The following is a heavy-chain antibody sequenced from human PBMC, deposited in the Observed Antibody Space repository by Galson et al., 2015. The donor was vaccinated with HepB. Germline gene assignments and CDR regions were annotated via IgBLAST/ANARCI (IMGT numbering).Heavy chain of an antibody. CDR1: GFTFSGSA. CDR2: IRSKANNYAT. CDR3: TRLGDSSGYSSR. Sequence: SLRLSCAASGFTFSGSAIHWVRQASGKGPEWVGRIRSKANNYATSYVPSLKGRFTISRDDSKNMAFLLMKSLKTEDTAVYYCTRLGDSSGYSSRWGQGTLVTVSS. J-gene: IGHJ4*02. D-gene: IGHD2-2*03. V-gene: IGHV3-73*01.